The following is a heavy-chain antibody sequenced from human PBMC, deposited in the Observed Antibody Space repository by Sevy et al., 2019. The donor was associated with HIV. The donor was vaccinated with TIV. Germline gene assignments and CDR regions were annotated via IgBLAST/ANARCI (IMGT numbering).Heavy chain of an antibody. Sequence: GSLRLSCAASGFTFSSYGMHWVRQAPGKGLEWVAFIRYDGSNKYYADSVKGRFTISRDNSKNTLYLQMNSLRAEDTAVYYCAKDVVVPAAIYYYYGMDVWGQGTTVTVSS. D-gene: IGHD2-2*01. V-gene: IGHV3-30*02. J-gene: IGHJ6*02. CDR1: GFTFSSYG. CDR2: IRYDGSNK. CDR3: AKDVVVPAAIYYYYGMDV.